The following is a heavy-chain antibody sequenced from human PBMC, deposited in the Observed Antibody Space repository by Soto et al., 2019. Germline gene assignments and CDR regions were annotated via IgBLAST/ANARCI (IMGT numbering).Heavy chain of an antibody. V-gene: IGHV4-4*07. D-gene: IGHD3-22*01. CDR1: GGSISSYY. CDR3: ARDRSSGSLDAFEI. Sequence: SETLSLTCTVSGGSISSYYWNWIRQPAGKGLEWIGRIYISGSTNYNSSLKSRVTMSVDTSKNQFSLKLSSVTAADTAVYYCARDRSSGSLDAFEIWGQGTMVTV. CDR2: IYISGST. J-gene: IGHJ3*02.